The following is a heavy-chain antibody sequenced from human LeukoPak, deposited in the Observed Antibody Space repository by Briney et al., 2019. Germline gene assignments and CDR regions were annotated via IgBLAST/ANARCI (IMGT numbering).Heavy chain of an antibody. Sequence: PGRSXRLSCAASGSTFSSYGLHWVRQXPGKGLEWVTVIWYDGSNEYYPDSVKGRFTISRDDSKNTLYLQMNSLRAEDTAVYYCARAGNFDSGGYYYGIDYWGQGTLVTVSS. D-gene: IGHD3-22*01. CDR1: GSTFSSYG. J-gene: IGHJ4*02. CDR2: IWYDGSNE. CDR3: ARAGNFDSGGYYYGIDY. V-gene: IGHV3-33*01.